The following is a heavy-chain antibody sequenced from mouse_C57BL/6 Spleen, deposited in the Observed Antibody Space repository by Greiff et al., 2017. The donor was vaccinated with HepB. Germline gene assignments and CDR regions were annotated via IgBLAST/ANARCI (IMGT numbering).Heavy chain of an antibody. CDR2: IDPENGDT. CDR3: TTNSNYVRFAY. V-gene: IGHV14-4*01. CDR1: GFNIKDDY. Sequence: VQLKESGAELVRPGASVKLSCTASGFNIKDDYMHWVKQRPEQGLEWIGWIDPENGDTEYASKFQGKATITADTSSNTAYLQLSSLTSEDTAVYYCTTNSNYVRFAYWGQGTLVTVSA. J-gene: IGHJ3*01. D-gene: IGHD2-5*01.